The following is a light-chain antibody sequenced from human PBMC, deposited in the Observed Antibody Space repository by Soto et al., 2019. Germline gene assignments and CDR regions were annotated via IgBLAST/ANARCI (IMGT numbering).Light chain of an antibody. CDR2: EVS. CDR3: SSYTSGSTYV. Sequence: QSALTQPASGSGSPRQWITISCTGTSSDVGGYNYVSWYQQHPGKAPKHMIYEVSNRPSGVSNRFSGSKSGNTASLTISGLQAEDEADYYCSSYTSGSTYVFGTGTKVTVL. CDR1: SSDVGGYNY. J-gene: IGLJ1*01. V-gene: IGLV2-14*01.